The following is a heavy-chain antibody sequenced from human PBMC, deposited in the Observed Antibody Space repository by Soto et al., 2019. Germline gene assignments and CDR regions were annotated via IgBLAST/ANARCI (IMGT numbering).Heavy chain of an antibody. D-gene: IGHD3-10*01. Sequence: PGGSLRLSCAASGFTFSSYWMSWVRQAPGKGLEWVANIKQDGSEKYYVDSVKGRFTISRDNAKNSLYLQMNSLRAEDTAVYYCARVADYYGSGSYDYWGQGTLVTVSS. CDR1: GFTFSSYW. V-gene: IGHV3-7*01. CDR3: ARVADYYGSGSYDY. CDR2: IKQDGSEK. J-gene: IGHJ4*02.